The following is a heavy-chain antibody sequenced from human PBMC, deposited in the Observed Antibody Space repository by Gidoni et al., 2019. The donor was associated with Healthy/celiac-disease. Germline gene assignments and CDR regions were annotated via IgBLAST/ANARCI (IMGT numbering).Heavy chain of an antibody. CDR1: GGSFSGYD. Sequence: QVQLQQWGAGLLKPSETLSLTCAVYGGSFSGYDWSWIRQPPGKGLEWIGEINHSGSTNYNPSLKSRVTISVDTSKNQFSLKLSSVTAADTAVYYCASFIAAAGRGYWGQGTLVTVSS. CDR2: INHSGST. D-gene: IGHD6-13*01. J-gene: IGHJ4*02. CDR3: ASFIAAAGRGY. V-gene: IGHV4-34*01.